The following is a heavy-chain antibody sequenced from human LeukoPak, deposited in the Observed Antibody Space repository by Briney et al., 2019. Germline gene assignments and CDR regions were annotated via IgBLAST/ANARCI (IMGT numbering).Heavy chain of an antibody. J-gene: IGHJ4*02. CDR3: ARDPYSSSSYFDP. V-gene: IGHV3-11*01. Sequence: GGSLRLSCAASGFTFSDSYMSWIRQAPGKGLEWVSYISSGGTTTYYADSVKGRFTISRDNAKNSLYLQMNSLRAEDTAVYYCARDPYSSSSYFDPWGQGTLVTVSS. CDR1: GFTFSDSY. CDR2: ISSGGTTT. D-gene: IGHD6-6*01.